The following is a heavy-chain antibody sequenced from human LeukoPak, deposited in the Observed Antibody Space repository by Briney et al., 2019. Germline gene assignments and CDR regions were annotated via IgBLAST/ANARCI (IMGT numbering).Heavy chain of an antibody. Sequence: KPSETLSLTCTVSGGSISSYYWSWIRQPAGKGLEWIGRIYTSGSTNYNPSLKSRVTISVDTSKNQFSLKLSSVTAADTAVYYCARERRLFPYSSSWYEGFDPWGQGTLVTVSS. V-gene: IGHV4-4*07. CDR2: IYTSGST. CDR3: ARERRLFPYSSSWYEGFDP. D-gene: IGHD6-13*01. CDR1: GGSISSYY. J-gene: IGHJ5*02.